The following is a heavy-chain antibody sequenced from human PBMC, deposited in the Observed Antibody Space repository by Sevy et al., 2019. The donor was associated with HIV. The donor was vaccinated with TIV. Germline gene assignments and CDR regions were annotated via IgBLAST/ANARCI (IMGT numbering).Heavy chain of an antibody. CDR2: IWNDGSNK. J-gene: IGHJ4*02. Sequence: GGSLRLSCAASGFTFSNYGMHWVRQAPGKGLEWVAVIWNDGSNKYYADSVKGRITISGDNSKNTLYLQMNSLRVEDTAVYFCARGGDFNDRSAKRDFDYWGQGTLVTVSS. V-gene: IGHV3-33*01. D-gene: IGHD3-22*01. CDR1: GFTFSNYG. CDR3: ARGGDFNDRSAKRDFDY.